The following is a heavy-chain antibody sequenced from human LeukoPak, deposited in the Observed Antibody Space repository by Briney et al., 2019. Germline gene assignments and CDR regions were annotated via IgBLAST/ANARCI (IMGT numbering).Heavy chain of an antibody. CDR2: ISVSGNT. D-gene: IGHD2-2*01. J-gene: IGHJ4*02. CDR3: TSFPETGYCTSTSCYYFDY. V-gene: IGHV3-23*01. Sequence: GGSLRLSCAASGFTFSSYWMSWVRQGPGKGLEWVSAISVSGNTYHADSVKGRLTISRDSSKNTLYLQMNSLRAGDAAVYYCTSFPETGYCTSTSCYYFDYWGQGTLVTVSS. CDR1: GFTFSSYW.